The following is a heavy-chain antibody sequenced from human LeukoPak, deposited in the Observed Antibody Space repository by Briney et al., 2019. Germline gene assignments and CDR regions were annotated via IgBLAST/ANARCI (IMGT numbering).Heavy chain of an antibody. V-gene: IGHV4-39*07. CDR2: IYYSGST. J-gene: IGHJ4*02. CDR3: AAYDFWSGYYPDY. Sequence: SETLSLTCTVSGGSISSSSYYWGWIRQPPGKGLEWIGSIYYSGSTCYNPSLKSRVTISVDTSKNQFSLKLSSVTAADTAVYYCAAYDFWSGYYPDYWGQGTLVTVSS. D-gene: IGHD3-3*01. CDR1: GGSISSSSYY.